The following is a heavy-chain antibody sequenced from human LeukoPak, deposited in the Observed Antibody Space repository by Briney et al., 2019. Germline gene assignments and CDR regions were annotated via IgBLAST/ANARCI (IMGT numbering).Heavy chain of an antibody. CDR3: ARGHKGFDY. Sequence: SQTLSLTCTVSGGSISSGDYYWSWIRQPPGKGLEWIGEINHSGSTNYNPSLKSRVTISVDTSKNQFSLKLSSVTAADTAVYYCARGHKGFDYWGQGTLVTVSS. CDR1: GGSISSGDYY. V-gene: IGHV4-30-4*08. CDR2: INHSGST. J-gene: IGHJ4*02.